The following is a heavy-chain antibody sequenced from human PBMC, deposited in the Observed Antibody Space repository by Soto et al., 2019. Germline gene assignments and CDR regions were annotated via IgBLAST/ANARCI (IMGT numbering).Heavy chain of an antibody. D-gene: IGHD1-20*01. CDR2: IYHSGST. J-gene: IGHJ6*02. CDR3: ARYKSNYYYGMDV. Sequence: SETLSLTCTVSGGNIISSSYYWGWNRQPPGKGLEWIGYIYHSGSTYYNPSLKSRVTISVDRSKNQFSLKLSSVTAADTAVYYCARYKSNYYYGMDVWGQGTTVTVSS. CDR1: GGNIISSSYY. V-gene: IGHV4-39*07.